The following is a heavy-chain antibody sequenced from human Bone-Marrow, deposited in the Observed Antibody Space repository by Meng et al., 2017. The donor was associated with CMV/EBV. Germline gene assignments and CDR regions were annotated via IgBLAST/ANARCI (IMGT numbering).Heavy chain of an antibody. D-gene: IGHD6-6*01. J-gene: IGHJ4*02. V-gene: IGHV1-18*04. CDR3: ARGQGQLGGTQFDY. CDR2: ISAYNGNT. Sequence: ASVKVSCKAFGYTFNNYGLSWVRQAPGQGLEWMGWISAYNGNTNYAQKFQGRVTMTTDTSTSTAYMELRSLKSDDTAVYYCARGQGQLGGTQFDYWGQGTRVTVSS. CDR1: GYTFNNYG.